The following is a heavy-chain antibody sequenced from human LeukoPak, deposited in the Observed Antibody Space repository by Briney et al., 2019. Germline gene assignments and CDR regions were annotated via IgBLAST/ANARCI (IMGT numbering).Heavy chain of an antibody. CDR3: ARDTNYDYVWGSYRYEEDNWFDP. CDR1: GGSISSSSYY. D-gene: IGHD3-16*02. Sequence: SETLSLTCTVSGGSISSSSYYWGWIRQPPGKGREWIGSIYYSGSTYYNPSLKSRVTISVDTSKNQFSLKLSSVTAAETAVYYCARDTNYDYVWGSYRYEEDNWFDPWGQGTLVTVSS. CDR2: IYYSGST. V-gene: IGHV4-39*07. J-gene: IGHJ5*02.